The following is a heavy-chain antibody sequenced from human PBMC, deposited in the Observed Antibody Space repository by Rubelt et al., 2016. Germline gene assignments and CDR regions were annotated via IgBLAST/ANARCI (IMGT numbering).Heavy chain of an antibody. Sequence: VPGKGLEWVSYISGDSSTTHYAASVSGRFTISRDNARNLVFLQMNGLRAEDTAVYYCARGYYSNSFDYWGQGTLVTASS. D-gene: IGHD3-3*01. J-gene: IGHJ4*02. V-gene: IGHV3-11*03. CDR3: ARGYYSNSFDY. CDR2: ISGDSSTT.